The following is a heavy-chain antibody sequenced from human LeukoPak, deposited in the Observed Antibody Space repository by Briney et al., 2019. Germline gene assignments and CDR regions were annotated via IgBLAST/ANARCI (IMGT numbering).Heavy chain of an antibody. CDR1: GFTVSSNY. D-gene: IGHD3-10*01. J-gene: IGHJ6*02. CDR3: ARDYPYYYGSGKGALDV. V-gene: IGHV3-66*01. CDR2: IYSGGST. Sequence: AGGSLRLSCAASGFTVSSNYMSWVRQAPGKGLEWVSVIYSGGSTYYADSVKGRFTISRDNSKNTLYLQMNSLRAEDTAVYYCARDYPYYYGSGKGALDVWGQGTTVTVSS.